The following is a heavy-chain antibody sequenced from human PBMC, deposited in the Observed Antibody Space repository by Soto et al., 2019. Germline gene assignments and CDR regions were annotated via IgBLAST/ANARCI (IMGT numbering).Heavy chain of an antibody. D-gene: IGHD3-10*01. V-gene: IGHV3-23*01. Sequence: EVQLLESGGGLVQPGGSLRLSCAASGFTFSSYAMSWVRQAPGKGLEWVSAISGSGGSTYYADSVKGRFTISRDNSKNTLYLQMNRLRAEDTAVYYCAKDRDWDYGSGSHYFDYWGQGTLVTVSS. CDR1: GFTFSSYA. J-gene: IGHJ4*02. CDR2: ISGSGGST. CDR3: AKDRDWDYGSGSHYFDY.